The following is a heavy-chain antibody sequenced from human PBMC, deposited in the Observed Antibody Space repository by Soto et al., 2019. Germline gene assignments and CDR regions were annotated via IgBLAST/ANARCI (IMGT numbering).Heavy chain of an antibody. CDR1: GGTFSSYA. Sequence: ASVKVSCKASGGTFSSYAISWVRQAPGQGLEWMGGIIPIFGTANYAQKFQGRVTITADESTSTAYMELSSLRSEDTAVYYCAKTDEYSSGFDYWGQGTLVTVSS. V-gene: IGHV1-69*13. D-gene: IGHD6-19*01. CDR2: IIPIFGTA. J-gene: IGHJ4*02. CDR3: AKTDEYSSGFDY.